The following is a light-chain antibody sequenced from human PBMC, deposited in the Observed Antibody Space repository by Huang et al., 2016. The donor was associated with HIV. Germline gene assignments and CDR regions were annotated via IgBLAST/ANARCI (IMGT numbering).Light chain of an antibody. CDR1: QSVSSY. V-gene: IGKV3-11*01. CDR3: QQRSNCPLT. Sequence: EILLTQSPATLALYPGERATLSCRTSQSVSSYLAWYQQKPGKAPRLLIYDASNSATGIPASFRCSGSGTDFPLTISNLEPEDFAVYYCQQRSNCPLTFGGGTKVEI. J-gene: IGKJ4*01. CDR2: DAS.